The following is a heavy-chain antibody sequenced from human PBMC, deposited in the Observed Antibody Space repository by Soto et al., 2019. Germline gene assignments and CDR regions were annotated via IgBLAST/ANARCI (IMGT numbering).Heavy chain of an antibody. J-gene: IGHJ3*02. V-gene: IGHV5-51*01. Sequence: RGESLKISCKGSGYSFTSYWIGWVRQMPGKGLEWMGIIYPGDSDTRYSPSFQGQVTISADKSISTAYLQWSSLKASDTAMYYCASQGDYIWGSYRLGEAFDIWGQGTMVT. CDR1: GYSFTSYW. CDR2: IYPGDSDT. CDR3: ASQGDYIWGSYRLGEAFDI. D-gene: IGHD3-16*02.